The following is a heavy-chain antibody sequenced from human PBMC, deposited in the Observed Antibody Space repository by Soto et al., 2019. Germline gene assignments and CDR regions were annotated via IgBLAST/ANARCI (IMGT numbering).Heavy chain of an antibody. V-gene: IGHV1-8*01. CDR2: MNPNSGNT. CDR1: GYTFASYD. Sequence: ASVKVCCKASGYTFASYDINWVRQAAGRGLEWMGWMNPNSGNTGYAQKFQRRVTMTRNTSISTAYMELSSLRSEDTAVYYCARGLYYDFWSSLKWDYYYYYMDVWGKGTTVTVSS. J-gene: IGHJ6*03. D-gene: IGHD3-3*01. CDR3: ARGLYYDFWSSLKWDYYYYYMDV.